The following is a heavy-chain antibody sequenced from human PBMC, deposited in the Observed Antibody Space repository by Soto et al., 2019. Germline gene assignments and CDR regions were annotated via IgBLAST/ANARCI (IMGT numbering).Heavy chain of an antibody. J-gene: IGHJ4*02. CDR2: IYHSGST. V-gene: IGHV4-30-2*01. CDR1: GGSISSGGYY. Sequence: QLQLQESGSGLVKPSQTLSLTCAVSGGSISSGGYYWGWIRQPPVKGLEWIGYIYHSGSTYSNPSHKSRVTITVDRSKNQFSLKLSSVTAADTAVYYCARVPDYWGQGTLVTVSS. CDR3: ARVPDY.